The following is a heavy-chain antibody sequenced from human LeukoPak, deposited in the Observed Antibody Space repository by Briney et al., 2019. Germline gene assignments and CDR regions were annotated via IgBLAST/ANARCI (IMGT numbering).Heavy chain of an antibody. CDR3: ATAPILRGEGGEHYKYGMDV. CDR1: VGSINSGNW. D-gene: IGHD2-2*02. J-gene: IGHJ6*02. V-gene: IGHV4-4*02. Sequence: PSETLSLTCAVPVGSINSGNWWSWVRQSPGKGLEWIGEIYHNGTPNYNPSLKSRVTISVDTFKNHFSLKMTSVTAADTAVYYCATAPILRGEGGEHYKYGMDVWGQGTTVIVSS. CDR2: IYHNGTP.